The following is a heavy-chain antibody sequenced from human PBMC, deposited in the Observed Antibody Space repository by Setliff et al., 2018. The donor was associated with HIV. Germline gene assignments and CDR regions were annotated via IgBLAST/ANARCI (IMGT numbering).Heavy chain of an antibody. Sequence: SETLSLTCTVSGGSVSSSNYFWNWIRQPAGKGLEWIGHVSASGSTSYNPSLKSRVTISVDTSEDQFSLKLSSVTAADTAVYYCARRLGATVFYYFDYWGQGTLVTVSS. CDR1: GGSVSSSNYF. CDR3: ARRLGATVFYYFDY. CDR2: VSASGST. J-gene: IGHJ4*02. D-gene: IGHD3-16*01. V-gene: IGHV4-61*10.